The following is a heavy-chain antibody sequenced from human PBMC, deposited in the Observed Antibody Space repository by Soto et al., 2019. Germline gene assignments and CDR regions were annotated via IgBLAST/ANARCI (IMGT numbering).Heavy chain of an antibody. CDR2: IRSKAYGGTT. D-gene: IGHD2-2*01. J-gene: IGHJ4*02. CDR1: GFTFGDYA. CDR3: TRGGSKPRGLWYQLPQGYYFDY. V-gene: IGHV3-49*03. Sequence: EVQLVESGGDLVQPGRSLRLSCTASGFTFGDYAISWFRQAPGKGLEWVGFIRSKAYGGTTEYAASVKGRFTISRDDSKSIAYLQMNSLKTEDTAVYYCTRGGSKPRGLWYQLPQGYYFDYWGQGTLVTVSS.